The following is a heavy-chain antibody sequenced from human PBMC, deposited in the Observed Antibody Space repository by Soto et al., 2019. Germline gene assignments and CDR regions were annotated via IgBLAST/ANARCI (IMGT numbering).Heavy chain of an antibody. CDR2: IYPSDSDT. CDR3: ARLYSGYTGAY. Sequence: GESLKISCNGSGYSFTTYWIAWVRQMPGKGLEWMGIIYPSDSDTRYSPSFQGQVTISADKSISTAYLQWSSLKASDTAMYYCARLYSGYTGAYWGQGTLVTVSS. V-gene: IGHV5-51*01. J-gene: IGHJ4*02. D-gene: IGHD5-12*01. CDR1: GYSFTTYW.